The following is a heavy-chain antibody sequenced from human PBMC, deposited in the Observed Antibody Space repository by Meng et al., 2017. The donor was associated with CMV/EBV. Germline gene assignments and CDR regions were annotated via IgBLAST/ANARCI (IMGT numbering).Heavy chain of an antibody. Sequence: ASVKVSCKASGYTFTGYYMHWVRQAPGQGREWMGWINPNSGGTNYAQKFQGRVTMTRDTSISTAYMELSRLRSDDTAVYYCARFVGYCSSTSCYPKRGLVDYWGQGTLVTVSS. CDR3: ARFVGYCSSTSCYPKRGLVDY. CDR1: GYTFTGYY. V-gene: IGHV1-2*02. J-gene: IGHJ4*02. D-gene: IGHD2-2*01. CDR2: INPNSGGT.